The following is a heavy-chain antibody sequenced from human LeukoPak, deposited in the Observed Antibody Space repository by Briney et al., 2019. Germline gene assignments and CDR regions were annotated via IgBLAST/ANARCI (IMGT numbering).Heavy chain of an antibody. CDR1: GFTFSDYY. D-gene: IGHD2-15*01. CDR3: VRAGWSHHWFFNL. V-gene: IGHV3-11*01. CDR2: ISSSGSTI. Sequence: GGSLRLSCAASGFTFSDYYMSWIRQAPGKGLEWVSYISSSGSTIYYADSVKGRFTIYRDNAKNSVYLQMNSLRVEDTAFYHCVRAGWSHHWFFNLWGRGTLVAVSS. J-gene: IGHJ2*01.